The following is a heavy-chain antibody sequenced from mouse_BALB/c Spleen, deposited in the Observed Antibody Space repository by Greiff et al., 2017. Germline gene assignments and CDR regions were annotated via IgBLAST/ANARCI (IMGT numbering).Heavy chain of an antibody. Sequence: EVQLVESGGGLVQPGGSRKLSCAASGFTFSDYGMAWVRQAPGKGPEWVAFISNLAYSIYYADTVTGRFTISRENAKNTLYLEMSSLRSEDTAMYYCARVGTGFAYWGQGTLVTVSA. V-gene: IGHV5-15*02. CDR2: ISNLAYSI. J-gene: IGHJ3*01. CDR1: GFTFSDYG. CDR3: ARVGTGFAY. D-gene: IGHD3-1*01.